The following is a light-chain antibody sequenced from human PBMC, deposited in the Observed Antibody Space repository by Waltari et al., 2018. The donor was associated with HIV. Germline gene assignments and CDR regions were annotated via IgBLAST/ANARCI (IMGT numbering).Light chain of an antibody. CDR1: NVRSKG. Sequence: SYVVSQPPSVSVAPGQTARMTCQGNNVRSKGVHWYQKKPDLAPILVIYYDRDRPSGIPERFSGSNFGNTATLTITSVEAGDEADYYCQVWDSSSDHRGVFGGGTKLTVL. J-gene: IGLJ3*02. CDR3: QVWDSSSDHRGV. CDR2: YDR. V-gene: IGLV3-21*04.